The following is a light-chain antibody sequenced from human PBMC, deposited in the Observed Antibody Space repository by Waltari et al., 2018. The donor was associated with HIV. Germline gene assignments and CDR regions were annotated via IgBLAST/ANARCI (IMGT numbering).Light chain of an antibody. V-gene: IGKV3-20*01. CDR2: ESS. CDR1: QSVYSNY. J-gene: IGKJ1*01. CDR3: QQFGSSAPWT. Sequence: IVLTQSPGTLSLSPGERATLPCRASQSVYSNYVAWYQQRPGQSPRLLIYESSNRAAGVSDKFIGSGSGTDFTLTIGRLEPEDSGMYFCQQFGSSAPWTFGQGTKVEIK.